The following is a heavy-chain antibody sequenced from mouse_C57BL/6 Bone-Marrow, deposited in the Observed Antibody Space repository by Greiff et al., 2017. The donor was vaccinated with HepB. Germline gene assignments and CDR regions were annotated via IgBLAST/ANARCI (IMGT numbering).Heavy chain of an antibody. V-gene: IGHV5-6*01. Sequence: EVHLVESGGDLVKPGGSLKLSCAASGFTFSSYGMSWVRQTPDKRLEWVATISSGGSYTYYPDSVKGRFTISRDNAKNTPYLQMSSLKSEDTAMYDGARRKRRRREYAMDYWGQGTSVT. D-gene: IGHD3-2*02. CDR1: GFTFSSYG. CDR3: ARRKRRRREYAMDY. CDR2: ISSGGSYT. J-gene: IGHJ4*01.